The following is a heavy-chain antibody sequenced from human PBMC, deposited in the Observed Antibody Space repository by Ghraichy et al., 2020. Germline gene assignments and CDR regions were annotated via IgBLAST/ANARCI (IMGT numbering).Heavy chain of an antibody. D-gene: IGHD2-21*02. Sequence: GGSLRLSCAASGFTFSSYSMNWVRQAPGKGLEWVSSISSSSSYIYYADSVKGRFTISRDNAKNSLYLQMNSLRAEDTAVYYCARDFHGGVVTALGYWGQGTLVTVSS. CDR3: ARDFHGGVVTALGY. V-gene: IGHV3-21*01. CDR2: ISSSSSYI. CDR1: GFTFSSYS. J-gene: IGHJ4*02.